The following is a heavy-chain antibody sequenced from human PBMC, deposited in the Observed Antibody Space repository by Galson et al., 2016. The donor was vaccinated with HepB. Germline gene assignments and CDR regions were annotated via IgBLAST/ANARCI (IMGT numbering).Heavy chain of an antibody. CDR1: GYRFPTYG. D-gene: IGHD2-2*02. J-gene: IGHJ4*02. CDR3: ARDGQYRFDY. Sequence: SVKVSCKASGYRFPTYGISWVRQAPGQGLEWLGWISANSGNTRYAEKFQDRVTMTRDTSASSVYMDLRSLRSDDTAVYYCARDGQYRFDYWGQGSLVTVAS. V-gene: IGHV1-18*04. CDR2: ISANSGNT.